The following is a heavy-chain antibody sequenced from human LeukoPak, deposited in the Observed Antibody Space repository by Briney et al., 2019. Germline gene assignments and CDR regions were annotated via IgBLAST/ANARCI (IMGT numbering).Heavy chain of an antibody. CDR3: ARDLSPSSGFNEEGGYFDY. D-gene: IGHD6-19*01. J-gene: IGHJ4*02. CDR1: GFTFSSYE. Sequence: QSGGSLRLSCAASGFTFSSYEMNGVRQAPGKGLEGVSYISSSGSTIYYADSVKGRFTISRDNAKNSLYLQTNSLRAEDTAVYYCARDLSPSSGFNEEGGYFDYWGQGTLVTVSS. V-gene: IGHV3-48*03. CDR2: ISSSGSTI.